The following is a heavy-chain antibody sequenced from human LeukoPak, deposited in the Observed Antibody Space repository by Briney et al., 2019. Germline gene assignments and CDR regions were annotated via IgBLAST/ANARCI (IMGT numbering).Heavy chain of an antibody. D-gene: IGHD3-10*01. Sequence: GSLRLSCAASGFTFDDYAMHWVRQAPGKGLEWVSLISWDGGSTYYADSVKGRFTISRDNSKNSLYLQMNSLRAEDTALYYCAKDQAYGSGSYHFDYWGQGTLVTVSS. V-gene: IGHV3-43D*03. J-gene: IGHJ4*02. CDR3: AKDQAYGSGSYHFDY. CDR2: ISWDGGST. CDR1: GFTFDDYA.